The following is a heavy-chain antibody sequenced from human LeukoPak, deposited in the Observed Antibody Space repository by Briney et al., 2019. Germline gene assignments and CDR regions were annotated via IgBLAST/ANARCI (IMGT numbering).Heavy chain of an antibody. CDR2: ISDNRGTT. Sequence: GGSLRLSCAASGFTFSSYAMSWVRQAPGKGLEWVPSISDNRGTTYYAESVKGRFTISRDNPKNTLYLQMSSLRVEDTAVYYCAKEDGYSYGFLAYWGQGTLVTVSS. J-gene: IGHJ4*02. D-gene: IGHD5-18*01. V-gene: IGHV3-23*01. CDR3: AKEDGYSYGFLAY. CDR1: GFTFSSYA.